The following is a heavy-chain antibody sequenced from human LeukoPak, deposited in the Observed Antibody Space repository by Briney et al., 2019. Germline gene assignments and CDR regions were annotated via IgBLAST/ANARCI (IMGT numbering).Heavy chain of an antibody. J-gene: IGHJ6*04. CDR3: ARVPSLSGSYYSMDV. Sequence: SETLSLTCAVYGGSFSGYYWSWIRQPPGKGLEWIGEINHSGSTNYNPSLKSRVAISVDTSKNQFSLKLGSVTAADTAVYYCARVPSLSGSYYSMDVWGKGTTVTISS. D-gene: IGHD3-10*01. V-gene: IGHV4-34*01. CDR2: INHSGST. CDR1: GGSFSGYY.